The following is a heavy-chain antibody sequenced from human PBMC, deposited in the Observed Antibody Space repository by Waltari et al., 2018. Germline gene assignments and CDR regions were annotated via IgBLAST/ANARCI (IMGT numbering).Heavy chain of an antibody. CDR2: INHSGST. J-gene: IGHJ4*02. V-gene: IGHV4-34*02. D-gene: IGHD2-15*01. CDR3: ARGYCSGDSCSVYFDY. Sequence: QVQLQQWGAGLLKPSETLSLTCAVYGGSFSGYYWSWMRPPPGKGLEWIGEINHSGSTNYNPSLKSRVTISVDTSKNQFSLKVNSVTAADTAVYYCARGYCSGDSCSVYFDYWGQGTLVTVSS. CDR1: GGSFSGYY.